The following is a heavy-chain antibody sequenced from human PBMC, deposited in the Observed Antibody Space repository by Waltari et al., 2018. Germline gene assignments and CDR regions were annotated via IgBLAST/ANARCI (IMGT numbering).Heavy chain of an antibody. CDR2: IKRDGSVV. Sequence: EVQLVESGGGLVQPGGCLRLSGAAPGFPFGPVWISWVRPAPGKGLECVASIKRDGSVVYYVDSVKGRFTISRDNAKNSLYLQMTSPRADDTAVYYCARGLWCTSSSCYGEYSFDYWGQGTLVPVSS. J-gene: IGHJ4*02. CDR3: ARGLWCTSSSCYGEYSFDY. D-gene: IGHD2-2*01. CDR1: GFPFGPVW. V-gene: IGHV3-7*01.